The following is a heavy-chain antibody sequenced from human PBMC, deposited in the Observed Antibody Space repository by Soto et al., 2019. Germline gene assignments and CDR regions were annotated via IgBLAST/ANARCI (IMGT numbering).Heavy chain of an antibody. CDR3: ARGYCSSTSCQPFDY. CDR1: GGTFSSYA. CDR2: IIPIFGTA. Sequence: VASVKVSCKASGGTFSSYAISWVRQAPGQGLEWMGGIIPIFGTANYAQKFQGSVTITADKSTSTAYMELSSLRSEDTAVYYCARGYCSSTSCQPFDYWGQGTLVTVSS. V-gene: IGHV1-69*06. D-gene: IGHD2-2*01. J-gene: IGHJ4*02.